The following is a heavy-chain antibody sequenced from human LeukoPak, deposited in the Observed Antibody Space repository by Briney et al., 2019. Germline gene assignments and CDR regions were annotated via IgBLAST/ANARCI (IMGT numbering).Heavy chain of an antibody. J-gene: IGHJ4*02. CDR1: GFTFSSYA. D-gene: IGHD2-15*01. CDR2: ISGSGGST. V-gene: IGHV3-23*01. CDR3: AKVIVVVVAGDYFGY. Sequence: GGSLRLSCAASGFTFSSYAMSWVRQAPGKGLEWVSAISGSGGSTYYADSVKGRFTISRDNSKNTLYLQMNSLRAEDTAVYYCAKVIVVVVAGDYFGYWGQGTLVTVSS.